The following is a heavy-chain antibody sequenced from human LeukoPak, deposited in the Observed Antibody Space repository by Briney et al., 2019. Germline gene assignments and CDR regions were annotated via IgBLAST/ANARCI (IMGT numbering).Heavy chain of an antibody. CDR1: GFTFGDYA. J-gene: IGHJ4*02. CDR2: TRSKVYGGTT. V-gene: IGHV3-49*04. CDR3: TRGGVVGATRGPSVY. D-gene: IGHD1-26*01. Sequence: GGSLRLSCTAPGFTFGDYAMSWVRQAPGKGLEWVGLTRSKVYGGTTEYAASVTGRFAISRDDSKGIAYLQMNNLTTEDTAVYYCTRGGVVGATRGPSVYWGQGILVTVSS.